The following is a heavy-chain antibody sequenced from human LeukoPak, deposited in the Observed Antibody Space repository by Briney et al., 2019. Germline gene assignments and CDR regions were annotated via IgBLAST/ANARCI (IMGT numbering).Heavy chain of an antibody. D-gene: IGHD1-20*01. CDR1: GFTFDDYA. J-gene: IGHJ3*02. Sequence: GRSLRLSCAASGFTFDDYAMHWVRQAPGKSLEWVSGISWNSGSIGYADSVKGRFTISRDNAKNSLYLQMNSLRAEDTALYYCAKAPGITGYPDDAFDIWGQGTMVTVSS. CDR3: AKAPGITGYPDDAFDI. CDR2: ISWNSGSI. V-gene: IGHV3-9*01.